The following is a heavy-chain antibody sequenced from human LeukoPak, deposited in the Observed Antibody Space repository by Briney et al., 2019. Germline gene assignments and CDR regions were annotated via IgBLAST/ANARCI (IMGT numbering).Heavy chain of an antibody. CDR2: ISGSGGST. CDR3: ARDGPRSGYDLGHFDN. CDR1: GFTFSTYS. Sequence: PGGSLRLSCAASGFTFSTYSMNWVRQAPGKGLEWVSAISGSGGSTYYADSVKGRFTISRDNSKNTLYLQMNSLRAEDTAVYYCARDGPRSGYDLGHFDNLGQGTLVTASS. J-gene: IGHJ4*02. V-gene: IGHV3-23*01. D-gene: IGHD5-12*01.